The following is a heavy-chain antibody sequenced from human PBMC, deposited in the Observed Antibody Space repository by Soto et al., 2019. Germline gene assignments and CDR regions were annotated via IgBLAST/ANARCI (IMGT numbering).Heavy chain of an antibody. CDR2: ISYDGSDK. V-gene: IGHV3-30*03. CDR3: ARGFPLWFDP. J-gene: IGHJ5*02. D-gene: IGHD3-16*02. Sequence: GGSLRLSCGASGFTFSSYGMHWVRQAPGKGLEWVAVISYDGSDKYYADSVKGRFTISRDNSKNTLYLQMDSLRPEDTAVYYCARGFPLWFDPWGQGTLVTVS. CDR1: GFTFSSYG.